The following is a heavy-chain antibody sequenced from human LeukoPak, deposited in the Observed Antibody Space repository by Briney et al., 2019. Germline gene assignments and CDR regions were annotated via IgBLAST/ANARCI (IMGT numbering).Heavy chain of an antibody. CDR2: ISGSGGST. CDR1: GFTFSSYA. J-gene: IGHJ3*02. V-gene: IGHV3-23*01. D-gene: IGHD3-22*01. Sequence: SGGSLRLSCAASGFTFSSYAMSWVRQAPGKGLEWVSAISGSGGSTYYADSVKGRFTISRDNSKHTLYLQMNSLCARDTAVYYSAQGGDYYDSSASGGFDVFDIWGQGTMVTVSS. CDR3: AQGGDYYDSSASGGFDVFDI.